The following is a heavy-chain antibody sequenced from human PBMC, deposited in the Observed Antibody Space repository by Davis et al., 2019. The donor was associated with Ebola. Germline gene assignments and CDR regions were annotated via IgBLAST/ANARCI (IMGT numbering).Heavy chain of an antibody. CDR3: AKMVLWFGEPPTYYFDY. CDR2: ISYDGSNK. CDR1: GFTFSSYG. J-gene: IGHJ4*02. D-gene: IGHD3-10*01. V-gene: IGHV3-33*05. Sequence: GESLKISCAASGFTFSSYGMHWVRQAPGKGLEWVAVISYDGSNKYYADSVKGRFTISRDNSKNTLYLQMNSLRAEDTAVYYCAKMVLWFGEPPTYYFDYWGQGTLVTVSS.